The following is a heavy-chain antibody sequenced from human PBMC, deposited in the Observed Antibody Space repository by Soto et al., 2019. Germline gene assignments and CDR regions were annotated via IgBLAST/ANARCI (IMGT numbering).Heavy chain of an antibody. V-gene: IGHV4-31*03. Sequence: QVQLQASGPGLVKPSQTLSLTCTVSGGSISSGGYYWSWIRQHPGKGLEWIGYIYQSGSTYYNPSLKSRVTRSVDTSKNQFSLKLSSVTAADTAVYFCARRSSGWYSFDNWGQGTLLTV. CDR3: ARRSSGWYSFDN. J-gene: IGHJ4*02. D-gene: IGHD6-19*01. CDR1: GGSISSGGYY. CDR2: IYQSGST.